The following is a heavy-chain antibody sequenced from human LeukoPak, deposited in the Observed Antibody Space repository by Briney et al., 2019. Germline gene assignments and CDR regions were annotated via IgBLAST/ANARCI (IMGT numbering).Heavy chain of an antibody. CDR1: GYTFTSYY. D-gene: IGHD3-22*01. J-gene: IGHJ3*02. Sequence: GSVKVSCKASGYTFTSYYMHWVRQAPGQGLEWMGIINPSGGSTSYAQKFQGRVTMTRDMSTSTVYMELSSLRSEDTAVYYCARAPLYYYDSSGSGAFDIWGQGTMVTVSS. V-gene: IGHV1-46*01. CDR3: ARAPLYYYDSSGSGAFDI. CDR2: INPSGGST.